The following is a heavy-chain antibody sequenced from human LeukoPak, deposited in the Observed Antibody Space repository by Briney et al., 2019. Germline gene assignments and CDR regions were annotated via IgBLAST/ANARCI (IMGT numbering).Heavy chain of an antibody. J-gene: IGHJ6*03. Sequence: ASVKASCKASGYTFTGYYMHWVRQAPGQGLEWMGWINPNSGGTNYAQKFQGRVTMTRDTSISTAYMELSRLRSGDTAVYYCAREGGYSLVWNMDVWGKGTTVTVSS. CDR3: AREGGYSLVWNMDV. CDR1: GYTFTGYY. D-gene: IGHD5-18*01. CDR2: INPNSGGT. V-gene: IGHV1-2*02.